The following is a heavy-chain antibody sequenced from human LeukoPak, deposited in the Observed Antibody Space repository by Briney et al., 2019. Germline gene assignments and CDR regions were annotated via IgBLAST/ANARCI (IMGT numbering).Heavy chain of an antibody. Sequence: GASVKVSCKASGYTFTSYGISWVRQAPGQGLEWMGWISAYNGNTNYAQELQGRVTITRNTSISTAYMELSSLRSEDTAVYYCARGDWSLATFDYWGQGTLVTVSS. J-gene: IGHJ4*02. CDR3: ARGDWSLATFDY. CDR1: GYTFTSYG. D-gene: IGHD5-12*01. V-gene: IGHV1-18*01. CDR2: ISAYNGNT.